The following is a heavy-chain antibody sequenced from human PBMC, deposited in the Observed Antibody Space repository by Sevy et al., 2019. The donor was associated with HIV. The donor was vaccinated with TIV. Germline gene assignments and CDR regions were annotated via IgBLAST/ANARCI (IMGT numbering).Heavy chain of an antibody. CDR3: ARDYDQHWSFDY. J-gene: IGHJ4*02. CDR2: INPKGGSI. CDR1: GYIFIRNN. Sequence: ASVKVSCKTSGYIFIRNNIHWVRQDPGQGLEWMGIINPKGGSISYTQRFQGRVTLTRDAFTNPVYMELTNPTSDDTAVYYGARDYDQHWSFDYWGQGTLVTVSS. V-gene: IGHV1-46*01. D-gene: IGHD1-1*01.